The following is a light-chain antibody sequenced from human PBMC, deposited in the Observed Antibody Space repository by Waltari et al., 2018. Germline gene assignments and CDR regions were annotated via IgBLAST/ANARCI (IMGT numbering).Light chain of an antibody. CDR3: QAWDRSTHVV. V-gene: IGLV3-1*01. CDR2: QPT. CDR1: NQGNKY. J-gene: IGLJ2*01. Sequence: SYELTQLPSVSVSQGQTASITCSGDNQGNKYTSWYQQKTGPAPVLVIYQPTRRPAGIPELFSCSNSGNAATLTISGAQAMDEADYYCQAWDRSTHVVFGGGTKLTVL.